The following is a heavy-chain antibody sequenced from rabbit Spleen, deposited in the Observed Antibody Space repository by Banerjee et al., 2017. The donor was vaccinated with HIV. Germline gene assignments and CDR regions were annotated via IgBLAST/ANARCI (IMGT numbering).Heavy chain of an antibody. J-gene: IGHJ4*01. CDR1: GFSFSSGYD. D-gene: IGHD2-1*01. V-gene: IGHV1S45*01. CDR3: AKGAHSNGDGFNL. Sequence: QEQLVESGGDLVKPEGSLTLTCTASGFSFSSGYDMCWVRQAPGKGPEWIACIYAGGSGSTYYASWAKGRFTISKTSSTTVTLQMTSLTAADTATYFCAKGAHSNGDGFNLWGQGTLVTVS. CDR2: IYAGGSGST.